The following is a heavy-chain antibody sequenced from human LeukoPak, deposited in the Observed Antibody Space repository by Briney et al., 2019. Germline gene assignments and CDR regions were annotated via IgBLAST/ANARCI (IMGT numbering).Heavy chain of an antibody. CDR3: ARDSWERMTDYYYYYGMDV. J-gene: IGHJ6*02. D-gene: IGHD1-26*01. CDR2: INPSGGSA. V-gene: IGHV1-46*01. Sequence: GASVKVSCKASGYTFTTYSMHWVRQAPGQGLEWMAIINPSGGSASYTQKFQGRVTITADESTSTAYMELSSLRSEDTAVYYCARDSWERMTDYYYYYGMDVWGQGTTVTVSS. CDR1: GYTFTTYS.